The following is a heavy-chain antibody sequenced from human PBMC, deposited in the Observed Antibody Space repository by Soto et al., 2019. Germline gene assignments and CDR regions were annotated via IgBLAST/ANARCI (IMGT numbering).Heavy chain of an antibody. CDR1: GYTFTRYY. J-gene: IGHJ4*02. CDR3: ARGGQWDFLSDY. Sequence: QVQLVQSGAEVKKPGASAKVSCMASGYTFTRYYINWVRRAPGQGLEWMGWVSAYNGNTHYEQKLQGRVTLTTDTSTSTAYMELRSLRSDDTAVYFCARGGQWDFLSDYWGQGTLVTVSS. D-gene: IGHD1-26*01. CDR2: VSAYNGNT. V-gene: IGHV1-18*01.